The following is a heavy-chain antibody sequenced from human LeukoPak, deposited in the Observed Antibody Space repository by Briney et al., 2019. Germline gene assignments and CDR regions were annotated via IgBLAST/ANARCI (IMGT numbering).Heavy chain of an antibody. CDR2: IKQDGSEK. CDR1: GFTFSSYW. D-gene: IGHD2-2*01. Sequence: GGSLRLSCAASGFTFSSYWMSWVRQAPGKGLEWVANIKQDGSEKYYVDSVKGRFTISRDNAKNSLYLQVNSLRAEDTAVYYCARVYCSSTSCSEGAFDIWGQGTMVTVSS. V-gene: IGHV3-7*01. CDR3: ARVYCSSTSCSEGAFDI. J-gene: IGHJ3*02.